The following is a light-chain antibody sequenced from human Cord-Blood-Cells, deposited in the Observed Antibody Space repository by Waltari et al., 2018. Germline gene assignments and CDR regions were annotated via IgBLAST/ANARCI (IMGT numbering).Light chain of an antibody. V-gene: IGKV4-1*01. CDR1: QSVLYSSNNKNY. Sequence: DIVMTQSPDSLAVSLGERATINCKSSQSVLYSSNNKNYLAWYQQKQGQPPKLLIYWASTRESGVPDRFSGSGSGTDFTLTISSLQAEDVAVYYCQQYYSTHTFGQGTKLEIK. J-gene: IGKJ2*01. CDR2: WAS. CDR3: QQYYSTHT.